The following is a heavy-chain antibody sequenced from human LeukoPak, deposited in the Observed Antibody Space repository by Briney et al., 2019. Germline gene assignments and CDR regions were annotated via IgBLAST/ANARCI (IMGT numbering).Heavy chain of an antibody. CDR3: ARHSSSGWFPFDY. CDR1: GGSISSYY. D-gene: IGHD6-19*01. CDR2: IYYSGST. V-gene: IGHV4-59*08. J-gene: IGHJ4*02. Sequence: SETPSLTCTVSGGSISSYYWSWIRQPPGKGLEWIGYIYYSGSTNYNPSLKSRVTISVDTSKNQFSLKLSSVTAADTAVYYCARHSSSGWFPFDYWGQGTLVTVSS.